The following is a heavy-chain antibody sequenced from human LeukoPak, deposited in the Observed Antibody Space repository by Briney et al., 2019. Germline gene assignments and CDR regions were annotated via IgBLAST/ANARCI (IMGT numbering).Heavy chain of an antibody. CDR3: ARSLLGSCTGGTCYIDYYGMDV. D-gene: IGHD2-15*01. CDR1: GFTFSSYE. Sequence: PGGSLRLSCAASGFTFSSYEMNWVRQAPGKGLEWVSSISSSAAYIFYADSLKGRFTISRDNAKNSLYLQMNSLRAEDTAVYYCARSLLGSCTGGTCYIDYYGMDVWGQGTTVTVSS. V-gene: IGHV3-21*01. CDR2: ISSSAAYI. J-gene: IGHJ6*02.